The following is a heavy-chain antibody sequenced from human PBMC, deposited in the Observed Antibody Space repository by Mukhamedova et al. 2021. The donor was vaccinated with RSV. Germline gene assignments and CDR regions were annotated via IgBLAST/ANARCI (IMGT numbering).Heavy chain of an antibody. Sequence: APGQGLEWMGGIIPIFGTANYAQKFQGRVTITADESTSTAYMELSSLRSEDTAVYYCARRDVGATDYWGRGTL. V-gene: IGHV1-69*01. J-gene: IGHJ4*02. CDR2: IIPIFGTA. D-gene: IGHD1-26*01. CDR3: ARRDVGATDY.